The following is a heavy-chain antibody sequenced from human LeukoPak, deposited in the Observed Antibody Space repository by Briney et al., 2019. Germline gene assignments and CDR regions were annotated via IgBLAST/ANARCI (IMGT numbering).Heavy chain of an antibody. V-gene: IGHV4-59*12. CDR1: GGSISSYY. D-gene: IGHD6-13*01. CDR3: ARATIAAAVNWFDP. Sequence: PSETLSLTCTVSGGSISSYYWSWIRQPPGKGLEWIGYIYHSGSTYYNPSLKSRVTRSVDRSKNQFSLKLSSVTAADTAVYYCARATIAAAVNWFDPWGQGTLVTVSS. CDR2: IYHSGST. J-gene: IGHJ5*02.